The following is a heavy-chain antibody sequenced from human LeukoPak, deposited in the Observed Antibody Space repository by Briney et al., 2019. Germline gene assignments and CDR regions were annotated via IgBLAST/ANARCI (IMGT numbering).Heavy chain of an antibody. CDR3: AKVGGLDYYDSSGYSSYFDY. D-gene: IGHD3-22*01. J-gene: IGHJ4*02. CDR2: INSDGSIT. Sequence: GGSLRLSCAASGFTFTTYWMHWVRQAPGKGLVWVSHINSDGSITSYADSVKGRFTISRDNAKNTLYLQMNSLSAEDTALYYCAKVGGLDYYDSSGYSSYFDYWGQGTLVTVSS. V-gene: IGHV3-74*01. CDR1: GFTFTTYW.